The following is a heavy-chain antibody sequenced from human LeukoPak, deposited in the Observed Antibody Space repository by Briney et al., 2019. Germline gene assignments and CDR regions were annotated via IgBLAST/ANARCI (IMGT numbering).Heavy chain of an antibody. J-gene: IGHJ4*02. CDR2: ISAYNGNT. D-gene: IGHD6-19*01. CDR1: GYTFTSYG. V-gene: IGHV1-18*01. Sequence: ASVKVSSKASGYTFTSYGISWVRQAPGQGLEWMGWISAYNGNTNYAQKLQGRVTMTTDTSTSTAYMELRSLRSDDTAVYYCAREVSSGWYSGNDYWGQGTLVTVSS. CDR3: AREVSSGWYSGNDY.